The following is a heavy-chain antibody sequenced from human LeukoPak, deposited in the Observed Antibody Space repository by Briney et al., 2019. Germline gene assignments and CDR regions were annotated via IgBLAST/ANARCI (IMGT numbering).Heavy chain of an antibody. Sequence: GGSLRLSCAASGFTVSTGHMSWVRQAPGKGLEWVAISYNGDTSQHAESVKGRFTISRDNSKNTLYLQMNSLRAEDTALYYCARVWELSFDYWGQGTLVTVSS. CDR2: SYNGDTS. CDR3: ARVWELSFDY. V-gene: IGHV3-53*01. CDR1: GFTVSTGH. J-gene: IGHJ4*02. D-gene: IGHD1-26*01.